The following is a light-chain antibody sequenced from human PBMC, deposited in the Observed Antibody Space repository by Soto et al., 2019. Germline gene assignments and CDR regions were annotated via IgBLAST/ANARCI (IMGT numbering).Light chain of an antibody. Sequence: QSVLTQPPSVSEAPGQRVTISCTGSSSNIGAGYEAHWYQQVPGTAPKLLIYENNNRPSGVPDRFSGSNSGTSASLAITGLQAEDEAEYYYQSYDSSLSGYVFGTGTKLTVL. J-gene: IGLJ1*01. CDR1: SSNIGAGYE. CDR2: ENN. CDR3: QSYDSSLSGYV. V-gene: IGLV1-40*01.